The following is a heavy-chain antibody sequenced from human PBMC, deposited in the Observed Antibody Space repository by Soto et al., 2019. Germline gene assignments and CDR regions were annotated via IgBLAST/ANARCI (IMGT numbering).Heavy chain of an antibody. V-gene: IGHV1-8*01. CDR3: ARGRVTLTTRFDY. CDR1: GYTFTSYD. J-gene: IGHJ4*02. CDR2: MNPNSGNT. D-gene: IGHD4-17*01. Sequence: QVQLVQSGAEVKKPGASVKVSCKASGYTFTSYDINWVRQATGQGLEWMGWMNPNSGNTGYAQKFQGRVTMTRNPSISTDYMALSSLRSEDTAVYYCARGRVTLTTRFDYCGQRTLVTLSS.